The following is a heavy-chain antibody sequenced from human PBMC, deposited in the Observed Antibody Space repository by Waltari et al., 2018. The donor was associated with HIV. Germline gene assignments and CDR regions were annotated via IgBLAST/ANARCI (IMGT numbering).Heavy chain of an antibody. D-gene: IGHD3-22*01. J-gene: IGHJ4*02. Sequence: EVQLVESGGGWVQPGGSLRRSCAASGFTFSSYSMNWVRQALGRGLERVSYISSSSSTIYDADSVKGRFTISRDNAKNSLYLQMNSLRAEDTAVYYCARDGHYDSSGYYPPLDYWGQGTLVTVSS. CDR2: ISSSSSTI. V-gene: IGHV3-48*04. CDR1: GFTFSSYS. CDR3: ARDGHYDSSGYYPPLDY.